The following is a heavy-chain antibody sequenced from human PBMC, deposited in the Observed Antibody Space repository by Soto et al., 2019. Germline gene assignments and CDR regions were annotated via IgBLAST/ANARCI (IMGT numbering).Heavy chain of an antibody. CDR2: IVPTVDTS. CDR3: VRVVAIPGYPDN. V-gene: IGHV1-69*14. CDR1: GATVGSYA. Sequence: QVQLVQSGAEVRQPASSVKVSCKTSGATVGSYAITWVRQAPGQGLEWMGGIVPTVDTSTYAQKFQGRVTVTADKFTNTVYMELSSLRSDDTAVYYCVRVVAIPGYPDNWGQGTLVTVSS. J-gene: IGHJ4*02. D-gene: IGHD5-12*01.